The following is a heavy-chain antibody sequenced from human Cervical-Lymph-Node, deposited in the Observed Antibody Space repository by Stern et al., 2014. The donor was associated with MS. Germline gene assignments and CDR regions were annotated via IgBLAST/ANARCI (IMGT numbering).Heavy chain of an antibody. D-gene: IGHD4-17*01. CDR2: IYPGDSDA. CDR1: GYSFTANW. V-gene: IGHV5-51*01. Sequence: EVQLVESGAEVKKPGESLKISCKGSGYSFTANWIAWVRQMPGKGLEWMGVIYPGDSDARSSPSFQGQVTISADKSISTAYLQWSSLKASDTAMYYCARDYGDYAFDYWGQGTLVTVSS. J-gene: IGHJ4*02. CDR3: ARDYGDYAFDY.